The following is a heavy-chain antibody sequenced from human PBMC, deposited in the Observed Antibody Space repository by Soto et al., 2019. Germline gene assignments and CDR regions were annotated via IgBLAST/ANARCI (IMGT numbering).Heavy chain of an antibody. CDR1: GYIFSSYS. Sequence: QVQLVQSGAEVKKPGASVKVSCKASGYIFSSYSLHWVRQAPGQRLEWMGWINAGNGNTKYSQKFQGRVTFTRDTSATTAYMELSSLRSEDTAVDYCASPSYGSGSYYWGQGTLVTVSS. CDR3: ASPSYGSGSYY. V-gene: IGHV1-3*01. CDR2: INAGNGNT. D-gene: IGHD3-10*01. J-gene: IGHJ4*02.